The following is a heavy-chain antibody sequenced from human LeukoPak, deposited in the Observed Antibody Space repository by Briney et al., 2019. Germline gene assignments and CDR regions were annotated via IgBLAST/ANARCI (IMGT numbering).Heavy chain of an antibody. V-gene: IGHV3-33*01. D-gene: IGHD4-11*01. Sequence: PGGSLRLSCAASGFTFSSYGMHWVRQAPGKGLEWVAVIWYDGSNKYYADSVKGRFTISRDNSKNTLYLQMNSLRAEDTAVCYCARQDSNRVIWFDPWGQGTLVTVSS. J-gene: IGHJ5*02. CDR1: GFTFSSYG. CDR2: IWYDGSNK. CDR3: ARQDSNRVIWFDP.